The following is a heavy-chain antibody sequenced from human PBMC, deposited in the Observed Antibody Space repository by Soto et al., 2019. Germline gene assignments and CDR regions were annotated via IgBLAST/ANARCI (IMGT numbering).Heavy chain of an antibody. V-gene: IGHV3-66*01. Sequence: PGGSLRLSCAASGFTVSSNYMSWVRQAPGKGLEWVSVIYSGGSTYYADSVKGRFTISRDNSKNTLYPQMNSLRAEDTAVYYCGRYLDGWPGRDAFDIWGQGTMVTVSS. CDR1: GFTVSSNY. D-gene: IGHD2-15*01. J-gene: IGHJ3*02. CDR2: IYSGGST. CDR3: GRYLDGWPGRDAFDI.